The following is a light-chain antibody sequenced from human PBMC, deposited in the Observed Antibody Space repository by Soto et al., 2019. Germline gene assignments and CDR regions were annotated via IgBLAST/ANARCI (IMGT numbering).Light chain of an antibody. Sequence: EIVMTQSPATLSVSPGERATLSCRASQSVYNNLAWYQQKPGQAPRLLMFRTSSRATGFPARFSGSGSGTEFNLTISSLQSEDFGVYYCQQYNNWPRATFGGGTKVDI. J-gene: IGKJ4*01. CDR2: RTS. CDR3: QQYNNWPRAT. CDR1: QSVYNN. V-gene: IGKV3-15*01.